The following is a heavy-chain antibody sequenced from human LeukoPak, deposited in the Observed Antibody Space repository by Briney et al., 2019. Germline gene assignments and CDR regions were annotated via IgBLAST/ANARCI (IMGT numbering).Heavy chain of an antibody. CDR3: TRDTFGTEDY. J-gene: IGHJ4*02. CDR2: IDNFGNIM. Sequence: GGSLRLSCAASGFTFSSYGMHWVRQAPGKGLVWVSRIDNFGNIMSYADSVKGRFTISRDNSKNTLYLQMSSLRVEDTALYYCTRDTFGTEDYWGQGTLVTVSS. CDR1: GFTFSSYG. D-gene: IGHD1-14*01. V-gene: IGHV3-74*01.